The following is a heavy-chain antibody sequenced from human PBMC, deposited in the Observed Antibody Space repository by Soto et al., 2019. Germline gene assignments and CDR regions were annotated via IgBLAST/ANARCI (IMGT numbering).Heavy chain of an antibody. CDR1: GFTFSSYS. J-gene: IGHJ4*02. CDR3: AREGINNYNEYYFDS. D-gene: IGHD4-4*01. Sequence: GGSLRLSCAASGFTFSSYSMNWVRQAPGKGPEWVSSISGSGNYTHYADFLRGRFTISGDNAKTSLYLQMNSLRAEDTAVYYCAREGINNYNEYYFDSWGQGTVVTVSS. V-gene: IGHV3-21*01. CDR2: ISGSGNYT.